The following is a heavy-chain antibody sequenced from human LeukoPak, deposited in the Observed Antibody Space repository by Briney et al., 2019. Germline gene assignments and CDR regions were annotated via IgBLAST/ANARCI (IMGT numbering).Heavy chain of an antibody. CDR2: VNPDDSA. CDR1: GXSFTSHS. D-gene: IGHD3-10*01. J-gene: IGHJ3*02. Sequence: RGEPLKTSFKGSGXSFTSHSIGWVRQMPGKGLGWMGIVNPDDSAIYTPSFQGQVTISADKSISTPYLQRSSLKASDSAMYYCATNTMFRGIHAFDIWGQGTMVTVSS. V-gene: IGHV5-51*01. CDR3: ATNTMFRGIHAFDI.